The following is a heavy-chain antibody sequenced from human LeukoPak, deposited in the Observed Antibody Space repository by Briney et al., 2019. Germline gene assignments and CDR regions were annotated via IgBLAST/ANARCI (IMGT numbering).Heavy chain of an antibody. D-gene: IGHD3-10*01. CDR2: IYYSGST. Sequence: SETLSLTCTVSGGSISSYYWSWIRQPPGKGLDWIGYIYYSGSTNYNPSLKSRVTISVDTSKNQFSLKLSSVTAADTAVYYCARGLWFGELTNWFDPWGQGTLVTVSS. CDR3: ARGLWFGELTNWFDP. CDR1: GGSISSYY. J-gene: IGHJ5*02. V-gene: IGHV4-59*01.